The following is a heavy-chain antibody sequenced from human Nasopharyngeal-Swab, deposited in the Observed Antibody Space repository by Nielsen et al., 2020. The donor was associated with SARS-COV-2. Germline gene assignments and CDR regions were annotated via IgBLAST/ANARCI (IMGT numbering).Heavy chain of an antibody. V-gene: IGHV1-46*01. CDR1: GYTFTSYY. D-gene: IGHD6-13*01. Sequence: ASVNVSCKASGYTFTSYYMHWVRQAPGQGLEWMGIINPSGGSTSYAQKFQGRVTMTRDTSTSTVYMELSSLRSEDTAVYYCARDPLGNSSSWYASYAFDIWGQGTMVTVSS. CDR3: ARDPLGNSSSWYASYAFDI. J-gene: IGHJ3*02. CDR2: INPSGGST.